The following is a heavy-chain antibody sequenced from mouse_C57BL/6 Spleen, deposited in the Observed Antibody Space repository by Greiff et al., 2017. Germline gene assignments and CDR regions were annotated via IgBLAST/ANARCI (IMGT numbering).Heavy chain of an antibody. CDR1: GYTFTSYG. V-gene: IGHV1-81*01. CDR3: ARVVGREDYFDY. J-gene: IGHJ2*01. CDR2: IYPRSGNT. Sequence: QVQLQQSGAELARPGASVKLSCKASGYTFTSYGISWVKQRTGQGLEWIGEIYPRSGNTYYNEKFKGKATLTADKSSSTAYMELRSLTSEDSAVYFCARVVGREDYFDYWGQGTTLTVSS. D-gene: IGHD1-1*02.